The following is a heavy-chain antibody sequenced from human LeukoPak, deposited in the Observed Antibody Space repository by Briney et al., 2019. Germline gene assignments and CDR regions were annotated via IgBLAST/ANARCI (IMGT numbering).Heavy chain of an antibody. CDR3: AKGLLGYSSAWYGGYYFDY. CDR1: GFTFSSYA. J-gene: IGHJ4*02. Sequence: GGSLRLSCADSGFTFSSYAMSWVRQAPGKGLEWVSAISGSGGSTFYADSVKGRFTISSDNSKNTLYLLMNSLRADDTAVYYCAKGLLGYSSAWYGGYYFDYWGQGTLVTVSS. CDR2: ISGSGGST. D-gene: IGHD6-19*01. V-gene: IGHV3-23*01.